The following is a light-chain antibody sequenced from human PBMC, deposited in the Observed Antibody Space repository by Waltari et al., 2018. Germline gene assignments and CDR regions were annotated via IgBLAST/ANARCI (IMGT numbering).Light chain of an antibody. Sequence: DIQLTQSPSFLSASVGDRVTITCRASQGISCYLVWYQQKPGKAPKVLIYAASTLQSGVPSRFSGSGSGTEFTLTISSLQPEDFATYYCQQLNSYPYTFGQGTKLEIK. CDR3: QQLNSYPYT. V-gene: IGKV1-9*01. J-gene: IGKJ2*01. CDR1: QGISCY. CDR2: AAS.